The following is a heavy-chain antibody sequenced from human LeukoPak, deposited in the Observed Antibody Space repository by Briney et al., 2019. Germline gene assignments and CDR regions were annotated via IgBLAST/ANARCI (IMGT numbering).Heavy chain of an antibody. CDR3: ARDIVVVPAPRKYYGMDV. CDR2: IIPIFGTA. J-gene: IGHJ6*02. V-gene: IGHV1-69*13. Sequence: SVKVSCKASGGTFSSYAISRVRQAPGQGLEWMGGIIPIFGTANYAQKFQGRVTITADESTSTAYMELSSLRSEDTAVYYCARDIVVVPAPRKYYGMDVWGQGTTVTVSS. D-gene: IGHD2-2*01. CDR1: GGTFSSYA.